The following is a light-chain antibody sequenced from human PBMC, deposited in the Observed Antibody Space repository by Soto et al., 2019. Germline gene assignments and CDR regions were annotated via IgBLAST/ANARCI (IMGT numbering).Light chain of an antibody. CDR1: SSNIGAGYD. CDR2: ANS. V-gene: IGLV1-40*01. J-gene: IGLJ3*02. Sequence: QHVLTQPPSVSGAPGQRVTISCTESSSNIGAGYDVHWYQQLPGTAPKLLIYANSNRPSGVPDRFSGSKSGTSASLAITGLQAEDEADYYCQSYDSSLSAWVFGGGTKLTVL. CDR3: QSYDSSLSAWV.